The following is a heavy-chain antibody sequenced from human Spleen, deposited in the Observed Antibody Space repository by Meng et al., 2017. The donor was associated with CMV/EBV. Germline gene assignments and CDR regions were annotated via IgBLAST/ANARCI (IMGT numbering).Heavy chain of an antibody. CDR3: ARAHQYCSSTSCYPGY. CDR1: GYTFTGYY. CDR2: INPNSGGT. Sequence: ASVKVSCKASGYTFTGYYMHWVRQAPGQGLEWMGWINPNSGGTNYAQKFQGRVTMTRDTSISTTYMELNRLRSDDTAVYYCARAHQYCSSTSCYPGYWGQGTLVTVSS. J-gene: IGHJ4*02. D-gene: IGHD2-2*01. V-gene: IGHV1-2*02.